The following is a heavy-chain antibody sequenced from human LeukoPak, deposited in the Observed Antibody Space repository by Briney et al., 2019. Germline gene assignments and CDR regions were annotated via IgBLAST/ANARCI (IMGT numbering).Heavy chain of an antibody. J-gene: IGHJ3*02. V-gene: IGHV4-31*03. Sequence: SETLSLTCTVSGASISSGYYWSWIRQHPGEGLEWIGYIYYSGSTNYNPSLKSRVTISVDTSKTQFSLKLSSVTAADTAVYYCSRERYSSSSHDAFDIWGPGTMVTISS. CDR3: SRERYSSSSHDAFDI. D-gene: IGHD6-6*01. CDR2: IYYSGST. CDR1: GASISSGYY.